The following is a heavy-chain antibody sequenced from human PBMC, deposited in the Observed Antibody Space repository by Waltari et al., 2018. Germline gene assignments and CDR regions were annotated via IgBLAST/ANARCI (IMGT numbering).Heavy chain of an antibody. CDR2: TYYRSKWYN. Sequence: QVQLQQSGPGLVKPSQTLSLTCAISGDSVSSNSAAWNWIRQSPSRGLEWLGRTYYRSKWYNNDAVSVKSRITINPDTSKNQFSLQLNAVTPEDTAVYYCARVSATQGFGWSGWFDPWGQGTLVTVSS. D-gene: IGHD6-19*01. CDR1: GDSVSSNSAA. J-gene: IGHJ5*02. V-gene: IGHV6-1*01. CDR3: ARVSATQGFGWSGWFDP.